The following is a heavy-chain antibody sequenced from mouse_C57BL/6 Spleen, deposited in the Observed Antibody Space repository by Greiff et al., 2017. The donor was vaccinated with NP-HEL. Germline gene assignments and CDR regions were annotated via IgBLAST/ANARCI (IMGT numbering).Heavy chain of an antibody. V-gene: IGHV1-7*01. D-gene: IGHD2-4*01. CDR1: GYTFTSYW. Sequence: QVQLQQSGAELAKPGASVKLSCKASGYTFTSYWMHWVKQRPGQGLEWIGYINPSSGYTKYNPKFKDKATLTADKSSSTAYMQLSSLTYEDSSVDYCARSGYDYDGAMDYWGQGTSVTVSS. CDR3: ARSGYDYDGAMDY. CDR2: INPSSGYT. J-gene: IGHJ4*01.